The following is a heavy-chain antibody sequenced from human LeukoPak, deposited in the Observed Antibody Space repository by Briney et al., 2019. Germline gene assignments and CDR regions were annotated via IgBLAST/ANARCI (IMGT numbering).Heavy chain of an antibody. Sequence: PGGSLRLSCAASGFTFSDYYMSWIRQAPGKGLEWVSYISSSGSTIYYADSVKGRFTISRDNAKNSLYLQMNSLRAEDTAVYYCARVNSGYSYGYSGLHPPHWGQGTLVTVSS. J-gene: IGHJ4*02. CDR3: ARVNSGYSYGYSGLHPPH. V-gene: IGHV3-11*04. CDR1: GFTFSDYY. D-gene: IGHD5-18*01. CDR2: ISSSGSTI.